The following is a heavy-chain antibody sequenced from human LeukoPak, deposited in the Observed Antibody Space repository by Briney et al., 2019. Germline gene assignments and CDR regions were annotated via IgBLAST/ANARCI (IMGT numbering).Heavy chain of an antibody. CDR3: ARDAATYYYYYYMDV. D-gene: IGHD6-25*01. CDR1: GYTFTSYG. CDR2: ISAYNGNT. V-gene: IGHV1-18*01. Sequence: ASVKVSCKASGYTFTSYGISWVRQAPGQGLEWMGWISAYNGNTNYAQKLQGRVTMTTDTSTSTAYMELRSLRSDGTAVYDCARDAATYYYYYYMDVWGKGTTVTVSS. J-gene: IGHJ6*03.